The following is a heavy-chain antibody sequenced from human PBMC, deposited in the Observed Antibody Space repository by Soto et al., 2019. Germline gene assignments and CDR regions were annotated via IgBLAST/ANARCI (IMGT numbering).Heavy chain of an antibody. J-gene: IGHJ4*02. CDR2: INHSGST. D-gene: IGHD1-7*01. Sequence: QVQLQQWGAGLLKPSETLSLTCAVYGGSFSGYYWSWIRQPPGKGLEWIGEINHSGSTNYNPSLKSRVTISVDTSQNQFSLKLSSVTAADTAVYYCARGTSITGTNDYWGQGTLVTVSS. CDR1: GGSFSGYY. CDR3: ARGTSITGTNDY. V-gene: IGHV4-34*01.